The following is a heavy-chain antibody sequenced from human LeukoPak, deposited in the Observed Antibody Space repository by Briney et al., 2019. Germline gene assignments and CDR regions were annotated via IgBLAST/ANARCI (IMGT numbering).Heavy chain of an antibody. Sequence: ALSLTCAVSGGSLSRGGYFRRWIRQPPRKGLRGVGYIYHSGSTYYNPSLKSRVTISVDRSKNQFSLKLSSVTAADTAVYYCARETGGSGSFDYWGQGTLVTVSS. CDR2: IYHSGST. CDR1: GGSLSRGGYF. J-gene: IGHJ4*02. CDR3: ARETGGSGSFDY. V-gene: IGHV4-30-2*01. D-gene: IGHD3-10*01.